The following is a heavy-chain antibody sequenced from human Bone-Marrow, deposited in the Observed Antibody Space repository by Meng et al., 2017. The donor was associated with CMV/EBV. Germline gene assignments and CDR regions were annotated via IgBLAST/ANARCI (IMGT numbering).Heavy chain of an antibody. D-gene: IGHD2-2*01. J-gene: IGHJ3*02. CDR1: GGSISSYY. CDR2: IYYSGST. Sequence: SETLSLTCTVSGGSISSYYWSWIRQPPGKGLEWIGYIYYSGSTYYNPSLKSRVTISVDTSKNQFSLKLSSVTAADTAVYYCARYVVVPAAVDAFDIWGQGTMVTVSS. V-gene: IGHV4-59*06. CDR3: ARYVVVPAAVDAFDI.